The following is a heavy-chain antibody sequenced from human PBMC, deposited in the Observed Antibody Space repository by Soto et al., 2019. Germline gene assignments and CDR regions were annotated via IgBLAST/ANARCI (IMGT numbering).Heavy chain of an antibody. D-gene: IGHD1-7*01. Sequence: VQLVQSGAEVKKPGSSVKVSCKASGGTFSSYAISWVRQSPGQGHEWMGGIIPIFGTANYAQKFQGRVTITADESTSTVDMEKSSLSSKDTAVYYCARRLNWNYKYDYYGMDVWGQGTTVTVSS. J-gene: IGHJ6*02. CDR2: IIPIFGTA. V-gene: IGHV1-69*01. CDR3: ARRLNWNYKYDYYGMDV. CDR1: GGTFSSYA.